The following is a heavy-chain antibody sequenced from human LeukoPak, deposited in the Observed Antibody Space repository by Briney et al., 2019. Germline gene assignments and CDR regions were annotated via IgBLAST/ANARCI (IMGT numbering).Heavy chain of an antibody. J-gene: IGHJ4*02. V-gene: IGHV4-39*02. CDR1: GGSISSGGYY. CDR2: IYYSGST. Sequence: SETLSLTCAVSGGSISSGGYYWGWIRQPPGKGLEWIGSIYYSGSTYYNPSLKSRVTISVDTSKNQFSLKLSSVTAADTAVYYCAREGANTIFRVTRGYYFDYWGQGTLVTVSS. CDR3: AREGANTIFRVTRGYYFDY. D-gene: IGHD3-3*01.